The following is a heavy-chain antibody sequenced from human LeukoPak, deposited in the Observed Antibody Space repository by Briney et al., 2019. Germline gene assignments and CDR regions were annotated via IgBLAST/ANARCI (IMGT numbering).Heavy chain of an antibody. Sequence: GESLQISCKGSGYSFTSYWIGWGRRKPGKGLEWMGIIYPGESDTRYSPSFQGQVTISADKSISTAYLQWSSLKASDTAMYYCARLVATHVDYWGQGTLVTVSS. J-gene: IGHJ4*02. V-gene: IGHV5-51*01. CDR1: GYSFTSYW. CDR2: IYPGESDT. CDR3: ARLVATHVDY. D-gene: IGHD5-12*01.